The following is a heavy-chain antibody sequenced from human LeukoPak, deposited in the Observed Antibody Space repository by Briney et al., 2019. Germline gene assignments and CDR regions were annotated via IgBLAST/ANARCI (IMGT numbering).Heavy chain of an antibody. CDR3: ARKRDYYGSGNTFDY. CDR2: ISGSGGGGST. CDR1: GFTFSTYA. J-gene: IGHJ4*02. V-gene: IGHV3-23*01. Sequence: PGGSLRLSCAASGFTFSTYAMIWVRQAPGKGLEWVSGISGSGGGGSTYYADSVKGRFIISRDNSENTLYLQMNTLRAEDTAIYFCARKRDYYGSGNTFDYWGQGTLVTVSP. D-gene: IGHD3-10*01.